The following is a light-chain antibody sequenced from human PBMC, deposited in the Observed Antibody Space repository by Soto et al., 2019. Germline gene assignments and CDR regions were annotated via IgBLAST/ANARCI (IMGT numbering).Light chain of an antibody. CDR2: KVS. CDR1: QSLVHSDGIAY. Sequence: DVVMTQSPLSLPVTLGQPASISCRSNQSLVHSDGIAYFSWFQQRPGRSPRRLIYKVSNRDSGVPDRFIGSGSGTDFTLRISWVEAEDVGIYYCMQHTHWPHTFGQGTKVAIK. V-gene: IGKV2-30*02. CDR3: MQHTHWPHT. J-gene: IGKJ1*01.